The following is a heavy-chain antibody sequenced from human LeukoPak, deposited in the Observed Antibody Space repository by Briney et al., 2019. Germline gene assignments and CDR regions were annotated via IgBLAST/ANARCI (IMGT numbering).Heavy chain of an antibody. V-gene: IGHV4-39*01. D-gene: IGHD1-26*01. CDR2: TYYSGST. CDR1: GGSISSSSYY. CDR3: ARVSIVGARLYYFDY. Sequence: SETLSLTCTVSGGSISSSSYYWGWIRQPPGKGLEWIGSTYYSGSTYYNPSLKSRVTISVDTSKNQFSLKLSSVTAADTAVYYCARVSIVGARLYYFDYWGQGTLVTVSS. J-gene: IGHJ4*02.